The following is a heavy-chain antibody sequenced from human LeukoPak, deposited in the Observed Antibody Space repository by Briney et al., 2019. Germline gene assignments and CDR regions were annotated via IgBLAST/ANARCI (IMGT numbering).Heavy chain of an antibody. CDR3: ARHHSALNWFDP. CDR2: IYHSGIT. D-gene: IGHD2-21*01. CDR1: GGSISSGTYY. J-gene: IGHJ5*02. V-gene: IGHV4-39*01. Sequence: SETLSLTCTVSGGSISSGTYYWDWIRQAPGKGLEWIGNIYHSGITYYNPSLKSRVTMSVDASKNQFSLKLNSLTAAGTAVYYCARHHSALNWFDPWGQGTLVTVSS.